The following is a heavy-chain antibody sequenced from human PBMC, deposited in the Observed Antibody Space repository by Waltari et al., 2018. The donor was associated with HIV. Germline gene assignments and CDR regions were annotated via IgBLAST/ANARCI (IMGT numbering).Heavy chain of an antibody. V-gene: IGHV1-69*12. J-gene: IGHJ6*02. CDR2: IIPRCGYR. Sequence: QVQLFRSGAEVKKPGSSVRVTCKASGATSKFFSTDWVRQAPGRGLEWMAGIIPRCGYRNYPQKFLGRVTINADGSTLQLTNLRSEDTATYYCVKGTLRRNEYDYFYGMDVWGQGTTVTV. D-gene: IGHD1-1*01. CDR1: GATSKFFS. CDR3: VKGTLRRNEYDYFYGMDV.